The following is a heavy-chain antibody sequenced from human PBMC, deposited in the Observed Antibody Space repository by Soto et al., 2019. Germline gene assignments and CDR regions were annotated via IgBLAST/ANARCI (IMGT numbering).Heavy chain of an antibody. J-gene: IGHJ5*02. CDR1: GFTFSSYA. D-gene: IGHD3-22*01. V-gene: IGHV3-23*01. CDR2: ISGSGGST. CDR3: AKDAPYYYDSSGYYWGPFDP. Sequence: PGGSLRLSCAASGFTFSSYAMSWVRQAPGKGLEWVSAISGSGGSTYYADSVKGRFTISRDNSKNTLYLQMNSLRAEDTAVYYCAKDAPYYYDSSGYYWGPFDPWGQGTLVTV.